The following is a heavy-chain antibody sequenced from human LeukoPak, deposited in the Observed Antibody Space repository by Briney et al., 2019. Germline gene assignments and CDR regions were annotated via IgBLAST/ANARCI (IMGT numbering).Heavy chain of an antibody. D-gene: IGHD3-22*01. V-gene: IGHV4-59*08. CDR3: ARLAPRYYYDSSGYYD. CDR1: GGSISSYY. Sequence: PSETLSLTCTVSGGSISSYYWSSIRQPPGKGLEWIGYIYYSGSTNYNPSLKSRVTISVDTSKNQFSLKLSSVTAADTAVYYCARLAPRYYYDSSGYYDWGQGTLVTVSS. J-gene: IGHJ4*02. CDR2: IYYSGST.